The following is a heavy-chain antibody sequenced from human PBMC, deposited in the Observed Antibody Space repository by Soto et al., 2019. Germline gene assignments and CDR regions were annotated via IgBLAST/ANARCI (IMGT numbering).Heavy chain of an antibody. Sequence: ASVKVSCKASGYTFTGYYMHWVRQAPGQGLEWMGWINPNSGGTNYAQKFQGWVTMTRDTSISTAYMELSRLRSDDTAVYYCARHSFAGIAHLNWFDPWGQGTLVTVSS. CDR1: GYTFTGYY. CDR3: ARHSFAGIAHLNWFDP. J-gene: IGHJ5*02. V-gene: IGHV1-2*04. D-gene: IGHD6-13*01. CDR2: INPNSGGT.